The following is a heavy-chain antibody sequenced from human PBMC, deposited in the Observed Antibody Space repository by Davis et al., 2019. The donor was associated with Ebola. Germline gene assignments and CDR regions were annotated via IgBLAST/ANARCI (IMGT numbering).Heavy chain of an antibody. CDR3: ARAGFDEVLDY. Sequence: GESLKISCVASGFTFSNHAMHWVRQAPGKGLEWVAVVSHSERERFYGDSVKGRFTISRDNSENTLYLQMNSLTADDTAVYYCARAGFDEVLDYWGQGTPVTVS. CDR2: VSHSERER. D-gene: IGHD3-3*01. V-gene: IGHV3-30*04. CDR1: GFTFSNHA. J-gene: IGHJ4*02.